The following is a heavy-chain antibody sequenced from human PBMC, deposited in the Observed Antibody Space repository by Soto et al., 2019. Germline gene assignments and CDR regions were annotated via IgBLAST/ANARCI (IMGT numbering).Heavy chain of an antibody. CDR2: IYHSGST. V-gene: IGHV4-30-2*01. CDR1: GGSISSGGYS. D-gene: IGHD2-15*01. Sequence: QLQLQESGSGLVKPSQTLSLTCAVSGGSISSGGYSWSWIRQPPGKGLEWIGYIYHSGSTYYNPSLKSRVTRSVDRSKNQFSLKLSSVTAADTAVYYCARSPMVVAASDAFDIWGQGTMVTVSS. J-gene: IGHJ3*02. CDR3: ARSPMVVAASDAFDI.